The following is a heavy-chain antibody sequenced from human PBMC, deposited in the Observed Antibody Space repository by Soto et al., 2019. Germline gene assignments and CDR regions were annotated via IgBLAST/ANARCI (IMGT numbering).Heavy chain of an antibody. CDR3: TRVTGIYYYYYGMDV. CDR1: GFTFGDFA. CDR2: IRSKAYGGTT. Sequence: PGGSLRLSCTASGFTFGDFAMSWFRQAPGKGLEWVGFIRSKAYGGTTEYAASVKGRFTISRDDSKSIAYLQMNSLKTEDTAVYYCTRVTGIYYYYYGMDVWGQGTTVTSP. J-gene: IGHJ6*02. D-gene: IGHD1-20*01. V-gene: IGHV3-49*03.